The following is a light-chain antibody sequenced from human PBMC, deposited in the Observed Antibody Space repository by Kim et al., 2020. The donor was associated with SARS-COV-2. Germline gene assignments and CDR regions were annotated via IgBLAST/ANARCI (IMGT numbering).Light chain of an antibody. CDR3: QQRGNWPLT. Sequence: EIVLTQSPATLSLSPGERATLSCMASQSVSSYLAWYQQKPGQAPRLLIYDASNRATGIPARFSGSGSGTDFTLTIGSLEPEDFAVYYCQQRGNWPLTFGGGTKVDIK. CDR2: DAS. CDR1: QSVSSY. J-gene: IGKJ4*01. V-gene: IGKV3-11*01.